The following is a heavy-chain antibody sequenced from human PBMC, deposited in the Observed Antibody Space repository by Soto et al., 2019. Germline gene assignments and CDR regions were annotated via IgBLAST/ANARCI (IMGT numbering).Heavy chain of an antibody. CDR3: ASPTSAARDETFDY. CDR1: GGSISSSSYY. V-gene: IGHV4-39*01. D-gene: IGHD6-6*01. Sequence: QLQLQESGPGLVKPSETLSLTCTVSGGSISSSSYYWGWIRQPPGKGLEWIGSIYYSGSTYYNPSLKSRVTITVDTSKNQFSLKLSSVTAADTAVYYCASPTSAARDETFDYWGQGTLVTVSS. J-gene: IGHJ4*02. CDR2: IYYSGST.